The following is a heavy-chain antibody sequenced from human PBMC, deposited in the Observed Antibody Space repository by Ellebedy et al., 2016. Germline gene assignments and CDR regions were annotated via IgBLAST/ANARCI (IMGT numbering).Heavy chain of an antibody. Sequence: GGSLRLSXVASGFTVSSDYMSWVRQAPGKGLEWVSIIYSDGHTYYADSVTGRFIISRDNSKNTLYLQMNSLRAEDTAVYYCARDRTATGTTHDAFDIWGEGTMVTVSS. CDR2: IYSDGHT. CDR1: GFTVSSDY. CDR3: ARDRTATGTTHDAFDI. V-gene: IGHV3-53*01. D-gene: IGHD1-1*01. J-gene: IGHJ3*02.